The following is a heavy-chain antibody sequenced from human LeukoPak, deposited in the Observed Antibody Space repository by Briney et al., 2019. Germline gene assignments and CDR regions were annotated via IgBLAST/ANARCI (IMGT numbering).Heavy chain of an antibody. CDR1: GYTFTGYY. CDR3: ARSLYYDTSSYSTLDY. CDR2: INPNSGGT. V-gene: IGHV1-2*02. J-gene: IGHJ4*02. D-gene: IGHD3-22*01. Sequence: ASVKVSCKASGYTFTGYYMHWARQAPGQGLEWMGWINPNSGGTNYAQKFQGRVTMTRDTSISTAYMELSRLRSDDTAVYYCARSLYYDTSSYSTLDYWGQGTLVTVSS.